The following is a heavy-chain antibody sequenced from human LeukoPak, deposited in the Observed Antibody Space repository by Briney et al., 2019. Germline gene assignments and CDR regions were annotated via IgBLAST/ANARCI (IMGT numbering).Heavy chain of an antibody. CDR1: GGSISSYY. V-gene: IGHV4-59*12. Sequence: SETLSLTCTVSGGSISSYYWSWIRQPPGKGLEWIGYIYYSGSTNYNPSLKSRVTISVDTSKNQFSLKLSSVTAADTAVYYCARGSGRGSGWYPGVDYWGQGTLVTVSS. D-gene: IGHD6-19*01. CDR2: IYYSGST. J-gene: IGHJ4*02. CDR3: ARGSGRGSGWYPGVDY.